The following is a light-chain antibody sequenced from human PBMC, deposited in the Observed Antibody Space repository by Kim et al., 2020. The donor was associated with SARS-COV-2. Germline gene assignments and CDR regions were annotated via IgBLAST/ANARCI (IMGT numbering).Light chain of an antibody. CDR2: AAS. V-gene: IGKV1-39*01. J-gene: IGKJ3*01. CDR1: QTIRTY. Sequence: DIQMTQSPSSLSASVGGRVTITCRASQTIRTYLNWYQQKPGKAPKLLIFAASSLQSGVPSRFSGSGSGTDFTLTISSLQPEDFATYYCQQMYSAPFTFGPGTKGDIK. CDR3: QQMYSAPFT.